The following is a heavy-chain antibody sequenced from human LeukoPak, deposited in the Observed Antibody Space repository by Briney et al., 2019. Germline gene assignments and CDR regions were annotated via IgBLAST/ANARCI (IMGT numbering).Heavy chain of an antibody. V-gene: IGHV3-23*01. Sequence: GGSLRLSCVVSGFTFSDYAMSWVRQAPGKGLEWVSTISGSGGRSYSEDPVKGRFTISRDNSRNTLYLQMNSLRVEDAAIYYCAKGGPQFFDYWGQGTLVTVSS. CDR1: GFTFSDYA. CDR3: AKGGPQFFDY. CDR2: ISGSGGRS. J-gene: IGHJ4*02. D-gene: IGHD5-24*01.